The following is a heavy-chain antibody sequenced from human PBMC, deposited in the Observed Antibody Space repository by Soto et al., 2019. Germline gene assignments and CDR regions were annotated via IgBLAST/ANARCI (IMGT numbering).Heavy chain of an antibody. D-gene: IGHD5-12*01. Sequence: ASVKVSCKASGYTFTSYGISWVRQAPGQGLEWMGWISAYNGNTNYAQKLQGRVTMTTDTSTSTAYMELRSPRSDDTAVYYCARDLRSIAGATYYFDYWGQGTLVTVSS. CDR2: ISAYNGNT. J-gene: IGHJ4*02. CDR1: GYTFTSYG. V-gene: IGHV1-18*01. CDR3: ARDLRSIAGATYYFDY.